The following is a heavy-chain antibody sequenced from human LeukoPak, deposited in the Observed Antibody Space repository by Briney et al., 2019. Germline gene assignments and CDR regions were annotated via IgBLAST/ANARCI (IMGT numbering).Heavy chain of an antibody. J-gene: IGHJ4*02. D-gene: IGHD2/OR15-2a*01. V-gene: IGHV3-15*01. CDR1: GFTFSDHH. CDR3: TTDPFYDRDY. Sequence: GGSLRLSCAVSGFTFSDHHMDWVRQAPGKGLEWVGRIKSKTDGGTTDYAAPVKGRFTISRDDSKNTLYLQMNSLKTEDTAVYYCTTDPFYDRDYWGQGTLVTVSS. CDR2: IKSKTDGGTT.